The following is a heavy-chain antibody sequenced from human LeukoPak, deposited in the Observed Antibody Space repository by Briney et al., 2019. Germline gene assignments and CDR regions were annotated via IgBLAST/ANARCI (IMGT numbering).Heavy chain of an antibody. CDR3: TTSGLFACYYYYMDV. CDR2: IKSKTDGGTT. D-gene: IGHD3-10*02. J-gene: IGHJ6*03. CDR1: GFTFSNAW. V-gene: IGHV3-15*01. Sequence: PGGSLRLSCAASGFTFSNAWMSWVRQAPGKGLEWVGRIKSKTDGGTTDYAAPVKGRFTISRDDSKNTLYLQMNSLKTEDTAAYYCTTSGLFACYYYYMDVWGKGTTVTVSS.